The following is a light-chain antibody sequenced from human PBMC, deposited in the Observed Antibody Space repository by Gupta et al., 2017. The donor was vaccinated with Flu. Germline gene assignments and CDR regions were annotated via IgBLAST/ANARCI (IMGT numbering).Light chain of an antibody. CDR2: DVS. CDR1: SSDVGGYNY. CDR3: SSYTTSSTVV. J-gene: IGLJ1*01. Sequence: SITISCTGTSSDVGGYNYVSWYQQHPGKAPKLMIYDVSNRPAGVSNRFSGSKSGNTASLTISGLQAEDEADYYCSSYTTSSTVVFGTGTKLTVL. V-gene: IGLV2-14*04.